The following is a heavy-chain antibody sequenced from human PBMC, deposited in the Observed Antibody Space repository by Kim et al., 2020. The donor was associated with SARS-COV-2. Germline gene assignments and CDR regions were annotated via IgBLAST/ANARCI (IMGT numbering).Heavy chain of an antibody. CDR2: INHSGST. Sequence: SETLSLTCAVYGGSFSGYYWSWIRQPPGKGLEWIGEINHSGSTNYNPSLKSRVTISVDTSKNQFSLKLSSVTAADTAVYYCARAVGWYHSRSDWFDPWGQGTLVTVSS. CDR1: GGSFSGYY. V-gene: IGHV4-34*01. CDR3: ARAVGWYHSRSDWFDP. D-gene: IGHD6-19*01. J-gene: IGHJ5*02.